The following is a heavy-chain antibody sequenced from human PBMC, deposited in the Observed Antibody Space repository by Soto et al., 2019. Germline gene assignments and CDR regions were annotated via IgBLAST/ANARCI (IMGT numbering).Heavy chain of an antibody. J-gene: IGHJ5*02. CDR2: IGSKGETYST. CDR1: GFTFGASS. CDR3: TRDDSDWFFT. Sequence: EVQLVESGGGVVQPGGSLRLSCAASGFTFGASSLQWVRQASGKGLEWVGRIGSKGETYSTAYAASVKGRVTIPSDDSNKRTHLLMNRLECEDTAVFYFTRDDSDWFFTWGRGPLVTVSS. V-gene: IGHV3-73*02. D-gene: IGHD3-9*01.